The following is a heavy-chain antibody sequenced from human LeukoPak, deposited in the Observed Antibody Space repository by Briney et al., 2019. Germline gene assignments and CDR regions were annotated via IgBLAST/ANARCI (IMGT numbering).Heavy chain of an antibody. CDR2: IWYDGSNK. Sequence: GGSLRLSCAASGFTFSSYGMHWVRQAPGKGLEWVAVIWYDGSNKYYADSVKGRFTISRDNSKNTLYLQMNSLRAEDTAVYYCAKPHDIVVVVAATTIAYWGQGTLVTVSS. J-gene: IGHJ4*02. V-gene: IGHV3-33*06. CDR1: GFTFSSYG. D-gene: IGHD2-15*01. CDR3: AKPHDIVVVVAATTIAY.